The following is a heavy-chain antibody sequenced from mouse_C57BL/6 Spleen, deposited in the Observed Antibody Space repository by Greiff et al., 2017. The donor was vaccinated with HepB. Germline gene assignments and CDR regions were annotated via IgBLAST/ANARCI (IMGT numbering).Heavy chain of an antibody. J-gene: IGHJ2*01. CDR2: INPYNGDT. CDR3: ARSGSSGSDY. D-gene: IGHD3-2*02. CDR1: GYSFTGYF. Sequence: EVQVVESGPELVKPGDSVKISCKASGYSFTGYFMNWVMQSHGKSLEWIGRINPYNGDTFYNQKFKGKATLTVDKSSSTAHMELRSLTFEDSAVYYCARSGSSGSDYWGQGTTLTVSS. V-gene: IGHV1-20*01.